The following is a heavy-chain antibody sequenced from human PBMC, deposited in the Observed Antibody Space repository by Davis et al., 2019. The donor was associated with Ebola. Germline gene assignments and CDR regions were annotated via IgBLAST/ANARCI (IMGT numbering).Heavy chain of an antibody. CDR1: GFTFSSYS. V-gene: IGHV3-21*04. D-gene: IGHD5-18*01. J-gene: IGHJ4*02. Sequence: GESLKISCAASGFTFSSYSMNWVRQAPGKGLEWVSSISSSSSYIYYADSVKGRFTISRDNSKNTLSLEMSSLRAEDTAIYYCAKGRDTYGYGDFDYWGQGTLVTVSS. CDR3: AKGRDTYGYGDFDY. CDR2: ISSSSSYI.